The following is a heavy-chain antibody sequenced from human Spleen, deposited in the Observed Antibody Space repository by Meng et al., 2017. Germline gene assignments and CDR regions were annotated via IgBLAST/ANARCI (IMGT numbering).Heavy chain of an antibody. CDR1: GGSFSGYY. J-gene: IGHJ4*02. D-gene: IGHD4-11*01. CDR2: INHSGST. Sequence: QVQLQHWGAGLLKPSETLSLTCAVYGGSFSGYYWSWIRQPPGKGLEWIGEINHSGSTNYNPSLESRATISVDTSQNNLSLKLSSVTAADSAVYYCARGPTTMAHDFDYWGQGTLVTVSS. CDR3: ARGPTTMAHDFDY. V-gene: IGHV4-34*01.